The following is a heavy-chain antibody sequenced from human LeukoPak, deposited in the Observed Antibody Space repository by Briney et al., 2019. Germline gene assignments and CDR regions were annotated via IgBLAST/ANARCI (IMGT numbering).Heavy chain of an antibody. CDR2: ISGSGGST. J-gene: IGHJ4*02. CDR3: AKDQSLLPGGY. D-gene: IGHD2-15*01. V-gene: IGHV3-23*01. CDR1: GFTFSSYA. Sequence: GGSLRLSCAASGFTFSSYAMSWVRQAPGKGLEWVSAISGSGGSTYYADSVKGRFTISRDNSKNTPYLQMNSLRAEDTAVYYCAKDQSLLPGGYWGQGTLVTVSS.